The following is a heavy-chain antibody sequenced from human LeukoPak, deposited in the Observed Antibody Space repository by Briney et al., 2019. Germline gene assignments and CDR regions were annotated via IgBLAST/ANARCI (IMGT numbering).Heavy chain of an antibody. Sequence: SETLSPTCTVSGGSISSYYWSWIRQPPGKGLEWIGFIYYSGSTNYNPSLKSRVTISVDTSKNQFSLKLRSVTAADTAVYYCARRIAGYYGMDVWGQGTTVTVSS. CDR2: IYYSGST. D-gene: IGHD1-1*01. J-gene: IGHJ6*02. CDR1: GGSISSYY. V-gene: IGHV4-59*01. CDR3: ARRIAGYYGMDV.